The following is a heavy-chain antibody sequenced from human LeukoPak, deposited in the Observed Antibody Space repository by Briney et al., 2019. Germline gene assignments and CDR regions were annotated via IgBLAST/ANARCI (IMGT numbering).Heavy chain of an antibody. V-gene: IGHV1-18*01. Sequence: ASVKVSCKASGYTFTSYCISWVRQAPGQGLEWMGWISAYNGNTNYAQKLQGRVTMTTDTSTSTAYMELRSLRSDDTAVYYCARGLGYCSGGSCYSPWFDPWGQGTLVTVSS. CDR3: ARGLGYCSGGSCYSPWFDP. D-gene: IGHD2-15*01. CDR2: ISAYNGNT. CDR1: GYTFTSYC. J-gene: IGHJ5*02.